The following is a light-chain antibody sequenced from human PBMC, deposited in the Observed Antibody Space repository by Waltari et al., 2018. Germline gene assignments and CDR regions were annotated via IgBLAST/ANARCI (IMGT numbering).Light chain of an antibody. CDR3: QRYGTLPAT. CDR1: QSVSRAVRP. CDR2: DAS. J-gene: IGKJ1*01. V-gene: IGKV3-20*01. Sequence: EIVLTQSPGTLSLSPGERATLSCRASQSVSRAVRPLAWYQQKPGQAPRLLIYDASTRATGIPDRFSGSGSGTDFTLTISRLEPDDFAVYYCQRYGTLPATFGQGTKVEIK.